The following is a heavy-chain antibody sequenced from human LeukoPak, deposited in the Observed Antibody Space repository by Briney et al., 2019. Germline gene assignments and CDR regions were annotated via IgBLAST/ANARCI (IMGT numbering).Heavy chain of an antibody. Sequence: GASVKVSCKASGGTFSSYAISWVRQAPGQGLEWMGRIIPIFGTANYAQKFQGRVTITTDESTSTAYMELSSLRSEDTAVYYCARERGTVTTSFDYWGQGTLATVSS. CDR2: IIPIFGTA. CDR1: GGTFSSYA. J-gene: IGHJ4*02. CDR3: ARERGTVTTSFDY. D-gene: IGHD4-11*01. V-gene: IGHV1-69*05.